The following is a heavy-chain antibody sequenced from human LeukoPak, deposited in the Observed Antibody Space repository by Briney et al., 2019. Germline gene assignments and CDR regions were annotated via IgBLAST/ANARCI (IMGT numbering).Heavy chain of an antibody. Sequence: PSETLSLTCGVSGYFVSSGYYWGWIRQPPGEGHEWSGNIYNTGSTYHNPSLKSRVTISVDTSNNQFSLKLSSVTSADTAVYYCASRTTVTNARSFDYWGQGSLVIVSS. V-gene: IGHV4-38-2*01. D-gene: IGHD4-11*01. J-gene: IGHJ4*02. CDR2: IYNTGST. CDR3: ASRTTVTNARSFDY. CDR1: GYFVSSGYY.